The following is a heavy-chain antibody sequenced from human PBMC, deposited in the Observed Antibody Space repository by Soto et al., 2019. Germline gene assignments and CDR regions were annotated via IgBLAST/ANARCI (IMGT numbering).Heavy chain of an antibody. CDR2: TNEDGSIT. V-gene: IGHV3-74*01. CDR1: GFIFSSYW. D-gene: IGHD3-16*01. CDR3: TRDIGGRGGY. J-gene: IGHJ4*02. Sequence: EVQLVESGGGLVQPGGSLRLSCEVSGFIFSSYWMHWVRQVPGKGLVWVSRTNEDGSITNYADSVRGRFTISRDNAKNTLYREMNSWRVEDTGVYYCTRDIGGRGGYWGQGTLVTVSS.